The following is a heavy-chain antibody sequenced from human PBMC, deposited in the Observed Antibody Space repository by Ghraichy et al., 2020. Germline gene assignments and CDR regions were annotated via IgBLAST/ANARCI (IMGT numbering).Heavy chain of an antibody. J-gene: IGHJ6*02. CDR3: AKAGTTSYYYYGMDV. CDR2: ISGSGGST. D-gene: IGHD1-7*01. V-gene: IGHV3-23*01. Sequence: LSLTCAASGFTFSSYAMSWVRQAPGKGLEWVSAISGSGGSTYYADSMKGRFTISRDNSKNTLYLQMNSLRAEDTAVYYCAKAGTTSYYYYGMDVWGQGTTVTVSS. CDR1: GFTFSSYA.